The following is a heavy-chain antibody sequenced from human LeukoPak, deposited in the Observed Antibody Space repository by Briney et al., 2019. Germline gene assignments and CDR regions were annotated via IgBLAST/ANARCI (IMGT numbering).Heavy chain of an antibody. J-gene: IGHJ4*01. CDR1: GFTFSTSW. V-gene: IGHV3-7*01. CDR2: IKQDGSDK. Sequence: GGSLRLSCAASGFTFSTSWMSWVRQAPGRGLEWVANIKQDGSDKYYVDSVKGRFTISRDNAKNSLYLQMNYLRAEDTAVYYCARFRDDYVWGSYTPPKDFDYWGHGSLVTVSS. D-gene: IGHD3-16*01. CDR3: ARFRDDYVWGSYTPPKDFDY.